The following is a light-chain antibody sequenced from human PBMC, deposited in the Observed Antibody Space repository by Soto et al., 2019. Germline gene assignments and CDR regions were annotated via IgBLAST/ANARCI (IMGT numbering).Light chain of an antibody. V-gene: IGKV3-20*01. J-gene: IGKJ1*01. CDR2: DAS. Sequence: EAVFTQSPCTLSLSPGERATLSCRASHRSSSSCLAWYQQKPGQAPRLLIHDASSRATGIPDRFSGSGSGTDFTLTISRLEPEDFAVYYCQQYGGSPRTFGQGTKVDIK. CDR1: HRSSSSC. CDR3: QQYGGSPRT.